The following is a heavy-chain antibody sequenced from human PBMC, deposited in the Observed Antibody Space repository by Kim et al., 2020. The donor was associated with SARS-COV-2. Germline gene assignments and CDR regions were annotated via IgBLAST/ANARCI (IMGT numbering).Heavy chain of an antibody. D-gene: IGHD6-25*01. V-gene: IGHV1-2*04. CDR2: INPNSGGT. CDR3: ARGIEPGIAADYYGMDV. J-gene: IGHJ6*02. CDR1: GYTFTGYY. Sequence: ASVKVSCKASGYTFTGYYMHWVRQAPGQGLEWMGWINPNSGGTNYAQKFQGWVTMTRDTSISTAYMELSRLRSDDTAVYYCARGIEPGIAADYYGMDVWGQGTTVTVSS.